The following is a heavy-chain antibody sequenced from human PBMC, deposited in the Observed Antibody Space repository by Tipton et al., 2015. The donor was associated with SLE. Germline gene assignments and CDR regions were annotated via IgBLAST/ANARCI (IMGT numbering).Heavy chain of an antibody. CDR2: IYYSGST. D-gene: IGHD4-11*01. V-gene: IGHV4-39*07. CDR1: GGSISSSSYY. CDR3: ARGGDPGVTTSHY. J-gene: IGHJ4*02. Sequence: TLSLTCTVSGGSISSSSYYWGWIRQPPGKGLEWIGSIYYSGSTHYNPSLKSRVTISVDTSKNQFSLKLSSVTAADTAVYYCARGGDPGVTTSHYWGQGTLVTVSS.